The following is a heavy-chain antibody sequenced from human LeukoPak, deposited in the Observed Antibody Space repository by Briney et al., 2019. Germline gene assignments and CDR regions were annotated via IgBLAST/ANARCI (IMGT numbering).Heavy chain of an antibody. CDR2: IKEDGSDK. CDR3: ARGAMAAAGY. CDR1: GFTFSSYW. J-gene: IGHJ4*02. V-gene: IGHV3-7*01. D-gene: IGHD6-13*01. Sequence: GGSLRLSCAAPGFTFSSYWMNWVRQAPGKGLEWVANIKEDGSDKCYVDSVKGRFTISRDNAKKSLYLQMNSLRAEDTAIYYCARGAMAAAGYWGQGTLVTVSS.